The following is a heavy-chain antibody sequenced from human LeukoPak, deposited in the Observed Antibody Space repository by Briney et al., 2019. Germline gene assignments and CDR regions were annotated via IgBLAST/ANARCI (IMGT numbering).Heavy chain of an antibody. D-gene: IGHD3-10*01. Sequence: ASVNLSCKASGYTFTSYYIHWVRQAPGQGLGWMGIINPSGGSTSYAQKFQGRGTMTSDTATSTVYMEVSCLRSEDEAVYYCAIDSAMVWGRAYYFDYWGQGTLVSVS. J-gene: IGHJ4*02. CDR2: INPSGGST. V-gene: IGHV1-46*01. CDR1: GYTFTSYY. CDR3: AIDSAMVWGRAYYFDY.